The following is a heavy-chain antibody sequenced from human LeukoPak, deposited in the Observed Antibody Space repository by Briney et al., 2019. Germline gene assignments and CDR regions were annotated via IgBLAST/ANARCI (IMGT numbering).Heavy chain of an antibody. J-gene: IGHJ4*02. CDR1: GYSFTSYW. V-gene: IGHV5-10-1*01. Sequence: PGESLKISCKGSGYSFTSYWISWVSQMPGKGLEWMGRIDPSDSYTNYSPSFQGHVTISADKSISTAYLQWSSLKASDTAMYYCARQYSSGWYFVDYWGQGTLVTVSS. CDR3: ARQYSSGWYFVDY. D-gene: IGHD6-19*01. CDR2: IDPSDSYT.